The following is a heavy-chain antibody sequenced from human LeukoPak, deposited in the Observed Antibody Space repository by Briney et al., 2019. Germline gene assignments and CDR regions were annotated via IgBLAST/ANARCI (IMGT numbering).Heavy chain of an antibody. CDR1: GFTFSIYS. CDR2: ISGSGSYI. J-gene: IGHJ4*02. CDR3: ARDLWYYNASSGSAADY. Sequence: GGSLRLSCAASGFTFSIYSMNWVREAPGKGLEWVSSISGSGSYIYYADSVRGGFTISRDNAKNSLYLQINTVRAEDTGVLFCARDLWYYNASSGSAADYWGEGALVTVSS. D-gene: IGHD3-22*01. V-gene: IGHV3-21*01.